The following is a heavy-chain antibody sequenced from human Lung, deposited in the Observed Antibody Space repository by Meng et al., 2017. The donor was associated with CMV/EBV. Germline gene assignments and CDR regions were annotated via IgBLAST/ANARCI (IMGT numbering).Heavy chain of an antibody. CDR2: INRDGSEK. Sequence: GGSLRLSCAASGFRFSTYSMSWVRQAPGKGLEWLASINRDGSEKDYVDSVKGRFTISRDNAKNSLYLVMNSLRAEDTAVYYCASLFCGPTTCYYFDWWGQGXLVTVSS. CDR1: GFRFSTYS. J-gene: IGHJ4*02. D-gene: IGHD2-21*01. CDR3: ASLFCGPTTCYYFDW. V-gene: IGHV3-7*01.